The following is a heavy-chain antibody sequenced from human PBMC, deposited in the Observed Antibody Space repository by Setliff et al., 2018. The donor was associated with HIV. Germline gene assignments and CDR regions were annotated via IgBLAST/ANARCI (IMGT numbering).Heavy chain of an antibody. CDR1: DGSTSSSSYY. D-gene: IGHD2-21*02. CDR2: MYYGGIT. CDR3: ARFSVVVTAPGY. J-gene: IGHJ4*02. V-gene: IGHV4-39*01. Sequence: PSETLSLTCSVSDGSTSSSSYYWGWIRQAPGKGLEWIGTMYYGGITYYNPSLKSRATVSVDTSKNQFSLKLTSVTAADTAVYYCARFSVVVTAPGYWGRGTLVTVSS.